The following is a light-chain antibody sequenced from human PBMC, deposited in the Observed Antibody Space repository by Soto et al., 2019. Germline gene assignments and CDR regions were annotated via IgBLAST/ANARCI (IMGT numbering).Light chain of an antibody. Sequence: IQMTQTPSSLSASVGYRITMTWRASQDISNYLAWYQQKPGKVPKLLIYSASTLQSGVPSRFSGSGSGTDFTLTISSLQPEDVATYFCQKYNSALTFGQGTKVDI. J-gene: IGKJ1*01. CDR2: SAS. CDR3: QKYNSALT. V-gene: IGKV1-27*01. CDR1: QDISNY.